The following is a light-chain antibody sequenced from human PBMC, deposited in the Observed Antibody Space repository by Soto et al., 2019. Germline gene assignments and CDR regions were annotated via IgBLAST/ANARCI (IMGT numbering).Light chain of an antibody. V-gene: IGLV2-23*02. CDR1: SSDVGSYNL. CDR3: CSYAGSSTFVV. J-gene: IGLJ2*01. Sequence: QSALTQPASVSGSPGQPITISCTGTSSDVGSYNLVSWYRQHPGKAPKLMIYEVTKRPSGISNRFSGSKSGNTASLTISGLQAEDEADYYCCSYAGSSTFVVFGGGTKLTVL. CDR2: EVT.